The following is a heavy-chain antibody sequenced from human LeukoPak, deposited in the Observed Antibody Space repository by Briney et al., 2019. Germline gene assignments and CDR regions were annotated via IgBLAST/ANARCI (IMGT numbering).Heavy chain of an antibody. V-gene: IGHV3-53*01. J-gene: IGHJ4*02. D-gene: IGHD3-10*01. CDR2: ISAGGST. Sequence: GGSLRLSCTASGFTVSSNYMTWVRQAPGKGLEWVSVISAGGSTYYADSVKGRFTISRDNSKNTLYLQMNSLRAEDTAVYYCASGVTYYYGSASDYWGQGTLVTVSS. CDR3: ASGVTYYYGSASDY. CDR1: GFTVSSNY.